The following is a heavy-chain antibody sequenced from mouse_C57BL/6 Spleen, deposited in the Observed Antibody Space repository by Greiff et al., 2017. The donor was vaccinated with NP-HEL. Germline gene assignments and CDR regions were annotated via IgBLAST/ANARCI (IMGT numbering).Heavy chain of an antibody. CDR2: IRLKSDNYAT. Sequence: DVMLVESGGGLVQPGGSMKLSCAASGFTFSNYWMNWVRQSPEKGLEWVAQIRLKSDNYATHYAESVKGMFTISRDDSKSSVYLQMNNLRAEDTGIYYCTYDYEGAWFAYWGQGTLVTVSA. CDR3: TYDYEGAWFAY. V-gene: IGHV6-3*01. CDR1: GFTFSNYW. D-gene: IGHD2-4*01. J-gene: IGHJ3*01.